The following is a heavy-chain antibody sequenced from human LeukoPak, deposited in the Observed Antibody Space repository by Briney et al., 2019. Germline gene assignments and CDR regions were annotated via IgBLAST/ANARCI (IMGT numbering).Heavy chain of an antibody. D-gene: IGHD3-9*01. J-gene: IGHJ5*02. V-gene: IGHV1-24*01. Sequence: ASVKVSCKVSGYTLTELSMHWVRQAPGKGLEWMGGFDPEDGETIYAQKFQGRVTMTEDTSTDTAYMELSSLRSEDTAVYCCATIFTYYDILTGQNWFDPWGQGTLVTVSS. CDR3: ATIFTYYDILTGQNWFDP. CDR1: GYTLTELS. CDR2: FDPEDGET.